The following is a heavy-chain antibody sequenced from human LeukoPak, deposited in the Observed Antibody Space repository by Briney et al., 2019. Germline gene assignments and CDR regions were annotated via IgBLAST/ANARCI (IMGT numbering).Heavy chain of an antibody. D-gene: IGHD2-2*01. CDR2: INHSGST. Sequence: SETLSLTCAVYGGYFSGYYWSWIRQPAGKGLEWIGEINHSGSTNYNPSLKSRVTILVDTSKNQFSLKLSSVTAADTAVYYCARGRPPAATFDYWGQGTLVTVSS. V-gene: IGHV4-34*01. CDR1: GGYFSGYY. J-gene: IGHJ4*02. CDR3: ARGRPPAATFDY.